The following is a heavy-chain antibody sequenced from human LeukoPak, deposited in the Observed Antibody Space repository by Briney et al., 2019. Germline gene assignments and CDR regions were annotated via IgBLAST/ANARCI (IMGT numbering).Heavy chain of an antibody. V-gene: IGHV4-34*01. J-gene: IGHJ4*02. CDR3: AKEGDSLGYYGGSYY. Sequence: PSETLSLTCAVYGGSFSGYYWSWIRQPPGKGLEWIGEINHSGSTNYNPSLKSRVTISVDKSKNQFSLNLSSVTAADTAVYYCAKEGDSLGYYGGSYYWGQGTLVTVSS. D-gene: IGHD3-3*01. CDR2: INHSGST. CDR1: GGSFSGYY.